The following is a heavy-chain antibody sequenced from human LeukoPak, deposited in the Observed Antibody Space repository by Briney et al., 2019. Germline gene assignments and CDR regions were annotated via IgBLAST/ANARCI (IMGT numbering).Heavy chain of an antibody. J-gene: IGHJ4*02. D-gene: IGHD3-22*01. V-gene: IGHV4-34*01. CDR1: GGSFSGYY. CDR2: INHSGST. Sequence: AETHSLTCAVYGGSFSGYYWSWIRQPPGKGLEWIGEINHSGSTNYNPSLKSRVTISVDTSKNQFSLKLSSVTAADTAVYYCARGPHTGVNYYDSSGYYYWGQG. CDR3: ARGPHTGVNYYDSSGYYY.